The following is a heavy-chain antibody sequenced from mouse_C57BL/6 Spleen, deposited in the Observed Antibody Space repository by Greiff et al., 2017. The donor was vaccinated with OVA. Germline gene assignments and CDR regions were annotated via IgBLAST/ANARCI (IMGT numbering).Heavy chain of an antibody. Sequence: EVQLQESGGGLVKPGGSLKLSCAASGFTFSDYGMHWVRQAPEKGLEWVAYISSGSSTIYYADTVKGRFTISRDNAKNTLFLQMTSLRSEDTAMYYCARHYWDWYFDVWGTGTTVTVSS. CDR2: ISSGSSTI. D-gene: IGHD4-1*01. V-gene: IGHV5-17*01. J-gene: IGHJ1*03. CDR3: ARHYWDWYFDV. CDR1: GFTFSDYG.